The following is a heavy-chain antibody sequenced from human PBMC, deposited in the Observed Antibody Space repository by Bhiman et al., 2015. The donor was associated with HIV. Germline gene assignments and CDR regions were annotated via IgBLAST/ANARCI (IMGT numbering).Heavy chain of an antibody. J-gene: IGHJ4*02. CDR3: ARSGGVTTWVLGAY. V-gene: IGHV3-30-3*01. D-gene: IGHD4-17*01. CDR2: ISYDGSNK. CDR1: GFTFSSYA. Sequence: QLRLVESGGGVVQPGRSLRLSCAASGFTFSSYAMHWVRQAPGKGLEWVAVISYDGSNKYYADSVKGRFTISRDNSKNALYLQMNSLRPEDTAVYYCARSGGVTTWVLGAYWGQGNAGHRLL.